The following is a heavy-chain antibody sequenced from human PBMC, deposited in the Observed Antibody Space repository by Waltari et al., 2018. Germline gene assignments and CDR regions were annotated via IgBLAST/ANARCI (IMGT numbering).Heavy chain of an antibody. CDR1: GGTFSRYA. Sequence: QVQLVQSGAEVKKPGSSVKVSCKASGGTFSRYAISWVRQATGHGLEWMCGIIPIFGTANYAQKFQGRVTITTDESTSTAYMELSSLRSEDTAVYYCARSEIVVVPAAIHGDSNENYYYYYMDVWGKGTTVTVSS. D-gene: IGHD2-2*01. CDR2: IIPIFGTA. J-gene: IGHJ6*03. V-gene: IGHV1-69*01. CDR3: ARSEIVVVPAAIHGDSNENYYYYYMDV.